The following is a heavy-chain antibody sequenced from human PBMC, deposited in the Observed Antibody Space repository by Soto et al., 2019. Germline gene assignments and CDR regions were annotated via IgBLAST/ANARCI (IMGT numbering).Heavy chain of an antibody. CDR2: IKSDGSNI. CDR3: ARGGFSGSGSFIQGDY. CDR1: GFTFSSYW. V-gene: IGHV3-74*01. J-gene: IGHJ4*02. Sequence: EVQLVKSRGGLVQPGGSLRLSCAASGFTFSSYWMHWVRQAPGKGLVWVSRIKSDGSNINYADSVKGRFTISRDNAKNTLYLQMNSLRAEDTAIYYCARGGFSGSGSFIQGDYWGQGTLVTVSS. D-gene: IGHD3-10*01.